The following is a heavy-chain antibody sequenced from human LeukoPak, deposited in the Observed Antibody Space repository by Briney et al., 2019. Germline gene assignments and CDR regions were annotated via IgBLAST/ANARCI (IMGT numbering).Heavy chain of an antibody. CDR2: FDPEDGET. Sequence: VASVKVSCKVSGYTLTELSMHWVRQAPGKGLEWMGGFDPEDGETIYAQKFQGRVTMTEDTSTDTAYMELSSLRSEDTAVYYCATPDPRVPYAFDIWGQGTMVTVSS. CDR1: GYTLTELS. J-gene: IGHJ3*02. D-gene: IGHD1-1*01. CDR3: ATPDPRVPYAFDI. V-gene: IGHV1-24*01.